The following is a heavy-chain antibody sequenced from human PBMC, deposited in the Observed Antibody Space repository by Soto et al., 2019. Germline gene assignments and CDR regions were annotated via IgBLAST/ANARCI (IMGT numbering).Heavy chain of an antibody. CDR3: AREAWGVGTTTSDY. CDR1: GGTFSSYA. J-gene: IGHJ4*02. D-gene: IGHD1-26*01. Sequence: QVQLVQSGAEVKKPGSSVRVSCKASGGTFSSYAISWVRQAPGQGLEWMGGIIPMFGLANYAQKSQDRVTITADESTSTAYLKLSSLRSEDTAVYYCAREAWGVGTTTSDYWGQGTLVTVSS. CDR2: IIPMFGLA. V-gene: IGHV1-69*12.